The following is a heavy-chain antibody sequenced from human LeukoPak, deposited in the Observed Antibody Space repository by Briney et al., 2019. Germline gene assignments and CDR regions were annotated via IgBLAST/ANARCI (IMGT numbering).Heavy chain of an antibody. J-gene: IGHJ4*02. CDR3: AKWGDFDVLTGYYVPDF. CDR1: GFTFSDYA. CDR2: ITGSGGNT. V-gene: IGHV3-23*01. Sequence: GGSLRLSCAASGFTFSDYAMSWVRQAPGKGLEWVSAITGSGGNTYYADSVKGRFTISRDNSKNTLYLQMNSLRDEDTAVYYCAKWGDFDVLTGYYVPDFWGQGTLVTVSS. D-gene: IGHD3-9*01.